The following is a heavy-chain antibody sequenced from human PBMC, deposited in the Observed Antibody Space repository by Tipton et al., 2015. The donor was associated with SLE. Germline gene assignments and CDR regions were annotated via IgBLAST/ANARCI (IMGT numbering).Heavy chain of an antibody. CDR1: GGSISSSNYY. J-gene: IGHJ3*02. CDR3: ARVGQRRFSGRDPYGTFDI. D-gene: IGHD3-10*01. Sequence: GLVKPSETLSLICTVSGGSISSSNYYWAWIRQPPGKGLEWIGTIYYSGSTYYNPSLKSRVTISIDTSKNQFSLKLSSVTAADTAVYYCARVGQRRFSGRDPYGTFDIWGQGTMVTVSS. CDR2: IYYSGST. V-gene: IGHV4-39*07.